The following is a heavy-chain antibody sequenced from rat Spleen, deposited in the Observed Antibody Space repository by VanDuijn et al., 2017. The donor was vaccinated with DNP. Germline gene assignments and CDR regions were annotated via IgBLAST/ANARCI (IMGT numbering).Heavy chain of an antibody. J-gene: IGHJ2*01. Sequence: QVQLKESGPGLVQPSQTLSLTCTVSGFSLTSYGVNWVRQPPGKGLEWIAAISSGGSTYYNSALKSRLTISRDTSKSQVFLRMNSLQTEDTAIYVWTRDDTIAAIWYWGQGVMVTVSS. CDR2: ISSGGST. CDR3: TRDDTIAAIWY. CDR1: GFSLTSYG. V-gene: IGHV2S12*01. D-gene: IGHD1-2*01.